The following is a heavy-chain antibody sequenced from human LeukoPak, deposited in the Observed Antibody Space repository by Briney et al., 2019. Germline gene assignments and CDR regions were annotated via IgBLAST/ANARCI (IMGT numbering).Heavy chain of an antibody. CDR3: AKAWSSYYDFWSGYYS. J-gene: IGHJ5*02. V-gene: IGHV4-39*01. D-gene: IGHD3-3*01. Sequence: SETLSLTCTVSGGSISSSSYYWGWIRQPPGKGLEGIVSNYYSGSTYYNPSLKSLVTMSVDTSKNQFSLKLSSVTAADTAVYYCAKAWSSYYDFWSGYYSWGQGTLVTVSS. CDR2: NYYSGST. CDR1: GGSISSSSYY.